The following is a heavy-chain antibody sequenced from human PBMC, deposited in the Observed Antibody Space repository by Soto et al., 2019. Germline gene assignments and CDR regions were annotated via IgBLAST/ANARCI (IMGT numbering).Heavy chain of an antibody. CDR1: GGSISNSY. CDR2: IYSSGST. CDR3: AREGALLFGGNSDYYSTIDV. Sequence: SETLSLTCTVSGGSISNSYWSWIRQSPVRGLEWIGYIYSSGSTNYNPSLESRVTISVDTSKNQFSLKLRSLSAADTAVYYCAREGALLFGGNSDYYSTIDVWGQGTAVTVS. J-gene: IGHJ6*02. D-gene: IGHD2-21*02. V-gene: IGHV4-4*08.